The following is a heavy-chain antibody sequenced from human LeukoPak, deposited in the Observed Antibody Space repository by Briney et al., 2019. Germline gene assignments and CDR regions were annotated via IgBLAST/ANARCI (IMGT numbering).Heavy chain of an antibody. V-gene: IGHV3-30*04. D-gene: IGHD6-13*01. CDR3: VRDNPRQQGFAY. CDR1: GFTFSSYA. J-gene: IGHJ4*02. CDR2: ISYDGSNK. Sequence: GRSLRLSCAASGFTFSSYATHWARQAPGKGLEWVAVISYDGSNKYYADSVKGRFTISRDNSKNTLYLQMNSLRAEDTAVYYCVRDNPRQQGFAYWGQGTLVTVSS.